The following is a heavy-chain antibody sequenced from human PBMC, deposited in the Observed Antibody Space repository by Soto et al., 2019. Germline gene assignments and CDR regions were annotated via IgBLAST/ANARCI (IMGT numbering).Heavy chain of an antibody. D-gene: IGHD2-21*02. CDR2: ISGSGGST. Sequence: GGPLRLSCAASGFTFSSYAMSWVRQAPGKGLEWVSAISGSGGSTYYADSVKGRFTISRDNSKNTLYLQMNSLRAEDTAVYYCAKDRYSLVTRGAFDIWGQGTMVTVSS. CDR3: AKDRYSLVTRGAFDI. V-gene: IGHV3-23*01. J-gene: IGHJ3*02. CDR1: GFTFSSYA.